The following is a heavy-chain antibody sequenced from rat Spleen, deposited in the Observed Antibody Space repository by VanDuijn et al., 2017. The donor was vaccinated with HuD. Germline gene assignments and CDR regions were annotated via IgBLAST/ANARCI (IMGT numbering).Heavy chain of an antibody. Sequence: EVQLQESGPGLVKPSQSLSLTCSVTGYSITSNYWGWIRKFPGNKMEWIGHITYSGDTRFNPSLERRFSITRDTSQNQFFLQVNSVTTEDTATYYCTRGTYFRHWGQGVMVTVSS. CDR3: TRGTYFRH. D-gene: IGHD4-6*01. J-gene: IGHJ2*01. CDR1: GYSITSNY. CDR2: ITYSGDT. V-gene: IGHV3-1*01.